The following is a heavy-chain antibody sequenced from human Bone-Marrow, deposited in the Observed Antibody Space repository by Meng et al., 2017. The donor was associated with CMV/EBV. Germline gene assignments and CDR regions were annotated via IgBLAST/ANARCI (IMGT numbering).Heavy chain of an antibody. J-gene: IGHJ6*02. D-gene: IGHD2-2*01. CDR3: ARDLRGGYCSSTSCPDNYYYYYGMDV. Sequence: ETLSLTCAASGFTFSSYWMSWVRQAPGKGLEWVANIKQDGSEKYYVDSVKGRFTISRDNAKNSLYLQMNSLRAEDTAVYYCARDLRGGYCSSTSCPDNYYYYYGMDVWGQGTTVTVSS. CDR1: GFTFSSYW. CDR2: IKQDGSEK. V-gene: IGHV3-7*01.